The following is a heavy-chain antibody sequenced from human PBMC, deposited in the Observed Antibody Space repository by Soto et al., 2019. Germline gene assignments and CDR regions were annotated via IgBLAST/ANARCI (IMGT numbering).Heavy chain of an antibody. V-gene: IGHV4-34*01. CDR1: GGSFSAYY. CDR2: INHSGGT. D-gene: IGHD3-22*01. Sequence: SETLSLTCAVYGGSFSAYYWSWARQPPGKGLEWIGEINHSGGTSYNPSLKSRVTISVDTSKSKFSLMPTSVTAADRAVYYCARGSVDTGDSSGSYDFWGQGILVTVSS. J-gene: IGHJ4*02. CDR3: ARGSVDTGDSSGSYDF.